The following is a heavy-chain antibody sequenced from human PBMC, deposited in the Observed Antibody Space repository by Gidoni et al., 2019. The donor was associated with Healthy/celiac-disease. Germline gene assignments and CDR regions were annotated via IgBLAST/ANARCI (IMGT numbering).Heavy chain of an antibody. J-gene: IGHJ5*02. CDR3: ARPLGEGSSSDGWFDP. Sequence: QLQLQESGPGLVKPSETLSLTCTVSGGSISSSSYYWGWIRQPPGKGLEWIGSIYYSGSTYYNPSLKSRGTISVDTSKNQFSLKLSSVTAADTAVYYCARPLGEGSSSDGWFDPWGQGTLVTVSS. V-gene: IGHV4-39*01. CDR2: IYYSGST. CDR1: GGSISSSSYY. D-gene: IGHD6-6*01.